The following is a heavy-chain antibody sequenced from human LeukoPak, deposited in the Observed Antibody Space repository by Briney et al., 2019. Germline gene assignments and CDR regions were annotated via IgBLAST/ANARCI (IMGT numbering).Heavy chain of an antibody. CDR3: ARDRYFDWLSDY. Sequence: SETLSLTCTVSGYSISSGYYWGWIRQPPGKGLEWIGSIYHSGSTYYNPSLKSRVTISVDTSKDQFSLKLSSVTAADTAVYYCARDRYFDWLSDYWGQGTLVTVPS. D-gene: IGHD3-9*01. V-gene: IGHV4-38-2*02. J-gene: IGHJ4*02. CDR1: GYSISSGYY. CDR2: IYHSGST.